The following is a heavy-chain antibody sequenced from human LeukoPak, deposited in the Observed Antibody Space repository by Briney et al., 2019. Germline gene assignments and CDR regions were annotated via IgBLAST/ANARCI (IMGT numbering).Heavy chain of an antibody. D-gene: IGHD6-19*01. CDR1: GYSISSGYY. CDR2: IYHSGST. J-gene: IGHJ4*02. Sequence: SETLSLTCTVSGYSISSGYYWGWIRQPPGKGLEWIWSIYHSGSTYYNPSLKGRFTISVDTSKNQFSLKLSSVTAADPAVYYCARDWRYSSGWYYFDYWGQGTLVTVSS. V-gene: IGHV4-38-2*02. CDR3: ARDWRYSSGWYYFDY.